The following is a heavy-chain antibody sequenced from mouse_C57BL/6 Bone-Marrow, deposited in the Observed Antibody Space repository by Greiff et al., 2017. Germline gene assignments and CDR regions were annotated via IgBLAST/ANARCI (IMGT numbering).Heavy chain of an antibody. CDR1: GYTFTSYW. J-gene: IGHJ2*01. CDR2: IHPNSGST. V-gene: IGHV1-64*01. Sequence: QVQLQQPGAELVKPGASVKLSCKASGYTFTSYWMHWVKQRPGQGLEWIGMIHPNSGSTNYNEKFKSKATLTVDKSSSTACMQLSSLTSEDSAVYYCARSDGTPYFDYWGQGTTLTVSS. D-gene: IGHD4-1*01. CDR3: ARSDGTPYFDY.